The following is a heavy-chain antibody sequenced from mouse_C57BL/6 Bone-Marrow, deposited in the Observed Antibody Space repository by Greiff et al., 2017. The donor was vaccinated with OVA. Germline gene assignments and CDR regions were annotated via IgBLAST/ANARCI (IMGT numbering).Heavy chain of an antibody. V-gene: IGHV1-26*01. CDR2: INPNNGGT. Sequence: DVKLQQSGPELVKPGASVKISCKASGYTFTDYYMNWVKQSHGKSLEWIGDINPNNGGTSYNQKFKGKATLTVDKSSSTAYMELRSLTSEDSAVYYCARHYYGSQFAYWGQGTLVTVSA. CDR3: ARHYYGSQFAY. J-gene: IGHJ3*01. CDR1: GYTFTDYY. D-gene: IGHD1-1*01.